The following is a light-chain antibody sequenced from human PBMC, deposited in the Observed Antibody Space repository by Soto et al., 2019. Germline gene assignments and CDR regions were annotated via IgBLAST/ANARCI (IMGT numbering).Light chain of an antibody. Sequence: EIVLTQSPATLSLSPGDRATLSCRASRSVGSSLAWYQHKPCQAPRLLIYGTSNRATGVPDRFSGGESGADFTLTISSLEPADSAVFYYQQRSYWPWTFGQGTKVEIK. CDR2: GTS. CDR3: QQRSYWPWT. CDR1: RSVGSS. V-gene: IGKV3-11*01. J-gene: IGKJ1*01.